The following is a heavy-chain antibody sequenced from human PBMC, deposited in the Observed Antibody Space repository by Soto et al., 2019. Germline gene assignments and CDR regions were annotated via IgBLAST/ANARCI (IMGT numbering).Heavy chain of an antibody. J-gene: IGHJ4*02. Sequence: QVPLVQSGAEVKKPGASVKVSCKASGYTFTSYAMHWVRQAPGQRLEWMGWINAGNGNTKYSQKFQGRVTITRDTSASTAYMELSSLRSEDTAVYYCARDDGTIFGVVRGYYFDYWGQGTLVTVSS. CDR2: INAGNGNT. D-gene: IGHD3-3*01. V-gene: IGHV1-3*01. CDR3: ARDDGTIFGVVRGYYFDY. CDR1: GYTFTSYA.